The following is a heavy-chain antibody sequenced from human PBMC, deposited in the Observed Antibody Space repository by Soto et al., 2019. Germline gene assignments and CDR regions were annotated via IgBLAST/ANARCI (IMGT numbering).Heavy chain of an antibody. D-gene: IGHD2-15*01. CDR3: ARVHCSAGTCLDGLDF. Sequence: SQTLSLTCVISGDSVSSNGACWNWIRQSPSRGLQWLGRIYYRTKWFHDYAASVESRMAINPDTSRNQFSLQLNYVTPEDTAVYYCARVHCSAGTCLDGLDFWGQGTTVTVSS. CDR2: IYYRTKWFH. J-gene: IGHJ6*02. V-gene: IGHV6-1*01. CDR1: GDSVSSNGAC.